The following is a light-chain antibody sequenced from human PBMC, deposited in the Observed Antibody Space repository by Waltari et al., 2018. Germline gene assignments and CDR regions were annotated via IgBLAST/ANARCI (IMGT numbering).Light chain of an antibody. CDR3: QQLNYYPRT. V-gene: IGKV1-9*01. CDR1: QDISGY. Sequence: DIQLTQSPSFLSASVGDRVTITCRASQDISGYLGWYQQKPGKAPKVLIYGASTLQSGVPSRFSGSGSGTEFTLTINSLQPEDFATYYCQQLNYYPRTFDQGTKVEIK. CDR2: GAS. J-gene: IGKJ1*01.